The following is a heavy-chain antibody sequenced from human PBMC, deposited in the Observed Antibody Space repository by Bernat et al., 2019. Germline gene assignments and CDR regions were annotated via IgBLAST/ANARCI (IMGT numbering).Heavy chain of an antibody. D-gene: IGHD7-27*01. CDR3: AKFLLSGMTWGAFDI. Sequence: EVQLLESGGGLVQPGGSLRLSCAASGFTFSSYAMSWVRQAPGKGLEWVSAISGSGGSTYSADSGKGRFTISRDNSKNTLYLQMNSLRAEDTAVYYCAKFLLSGMTWGAFDIWGQGTMVTVSS. J-gene: IGHJ3*02. V-gene: IGHV3-23*01. CDR2: ISGSGGST. CDR1: GFTFSSYA.